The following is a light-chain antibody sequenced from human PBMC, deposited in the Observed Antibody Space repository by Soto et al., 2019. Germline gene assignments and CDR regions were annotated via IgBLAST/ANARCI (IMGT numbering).Light chain of an antibody. V-gene: IGKV3-20*01. CDR2: GAS. Sequence: EIVLTQSPATLSVSPGERATLSCRASRSLARNYLAWYQQKPGQAPRLLFYGASTRATGVPDRFSGSGSGTDFVLTISRLEPEDFAIYYCQQYGSSIMYTFGQGTKLEI. J-gene: IGKJ2*01. CDR3: QQYGSSIMYT. CDR1: RSLARNY.